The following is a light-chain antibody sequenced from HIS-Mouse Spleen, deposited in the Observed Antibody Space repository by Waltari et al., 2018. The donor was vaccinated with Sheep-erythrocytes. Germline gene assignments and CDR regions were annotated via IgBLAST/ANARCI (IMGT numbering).Light chain of an antibody. CDR3: CSYAGSSTPWV. J-gene: IGLJ3*02. CDR1: SRDVGSYTL. CDR2: EGS. Sequence: QSALTQPASVSGSPGQSITISCTGTSRDVGSYTLVSWYQQHPGKATKLMIYEGSKRPSGVSNRFSGSKSGNTASLTISGLQAEDEADYYCCSYAGSSTPWVFGGGTKLTVL. V-gene: IGLV2-23*01.